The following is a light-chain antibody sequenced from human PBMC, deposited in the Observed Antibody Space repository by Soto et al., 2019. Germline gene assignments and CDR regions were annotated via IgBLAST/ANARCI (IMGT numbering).Light chain of an antibody. CDR2: AAS. Sequence: DIQMTQSPSTLSASVGDRVTITCRASQSVSTWLAWYQQKPGKAPQVLIYAASSLQSGVPSRFSGSGSGTDFTLTISSLQPEDFATYYCQQSYSTPRVTFGPGTKVDIK. V-gene: IGKV1-39*01. CDR1: QSVSTW. J-gene: IGKJ3*01. CDR3: QQSYSTPRVT.